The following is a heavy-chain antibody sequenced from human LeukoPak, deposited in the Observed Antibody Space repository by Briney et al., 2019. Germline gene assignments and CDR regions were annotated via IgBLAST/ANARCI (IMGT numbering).Heavy chain of an antibody. V-gene: IGHV3-15*07. D-gene: IGHD1-26*01. Sequence: GRSLRLSCAASGFTFTTAWMNWVRQPPGKGREWVGRIKSKADGETIDYVASVIGRFTMSRDDSKSTLFLQMNSLETEDAAIYYCTAARLTPRSYGIDYWGQGRLVTVSS. CDR3: TAARLTPRSYGIDY. J-gene: IGHJ4*02. CDR1: GFTFTTAW. CDR2: IKSKADGETI.